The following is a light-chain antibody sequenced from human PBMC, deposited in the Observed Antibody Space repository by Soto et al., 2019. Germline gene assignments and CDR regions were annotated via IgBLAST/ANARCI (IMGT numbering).Light chain of an antibody. CDR2: GVN. CDR3: NSYTGRSLYV. Sequence: QSVLAQPASVSGSPGQSITISCTGTSSDVARYNSVSWYQQHPGKAPKLMIYGVNYRPSGVSDRFSGSKSGNTASLTISGLQAEDEADYYCNSYTGRSLYVFGIGTKVTVL. CDR1: SSDVARYNS. V-gene: IGLV2-14*01. J-gene: IGLJ1*01.